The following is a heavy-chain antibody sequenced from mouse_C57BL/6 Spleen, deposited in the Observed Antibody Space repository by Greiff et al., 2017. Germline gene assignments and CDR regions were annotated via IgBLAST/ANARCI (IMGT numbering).Heavy chain of an antibody. CDR2: IRSKSNNYAT. CDR1: GFSFNTYA. V-gene: IGHV10-1*01. CDR3: VGGYDGFAY. Sequence: EVQRVESGGGLVQPKGSLKLSCAASGFSFNTYAMNWVRQAPGKGLEWVARIRSKSNNYATYYADSVKDRFTISRDDSESMLYLQMNNLKTEDTAMYYCVGGYDGFAYWGKGTLVTVSA. D-gene: IGHD2-2*01. J-gene: IGHJ3*01.